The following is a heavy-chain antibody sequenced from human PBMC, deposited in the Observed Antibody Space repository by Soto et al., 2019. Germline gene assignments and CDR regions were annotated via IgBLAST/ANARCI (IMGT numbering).Heavy chain of an antibody. J-gene: IGHJ4*02. D-gene: IGHD2-15*01. Sequence: QVHLVDSGGGVVQPGRSLRLSCAASGFTFSNYAMHWVRQAPGKGLEWVALLSFDGSSEYYADSVKGRFTISRDNTNNMLFLQMNSLRPEDTAVYYCAKDPGVGYCSGGSCYVPDFWGQGTLVTVSS. CDR2: LSFDGSSE. CDR3: AKDPGVGYCSGGSCYVPDF. CDR1: GFTFSNYA. V-gene: IGHV3-30-3*01.